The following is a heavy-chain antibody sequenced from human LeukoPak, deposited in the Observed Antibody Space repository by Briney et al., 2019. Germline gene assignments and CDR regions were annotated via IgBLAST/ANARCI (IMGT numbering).Heavy chain of an antibody. CDR1: GGSISSGGYY. CDR2: IYYSGST. CDR3: ARGGAAARPLDP. D-gene: IGHD6-6*01. Sequence: SQTLSLTCTVSGGSISSGGYYWSWTRQHPGKGLEWIGYIYYSGSTYYNPSLKSRVTISVDTSKNQFSLKLSSVTAADTAVYYCARGGAAARPLDPWGQGTLVTVSS. V-gene: IGHV4-31*03. J-gene: IGHJ5*02.